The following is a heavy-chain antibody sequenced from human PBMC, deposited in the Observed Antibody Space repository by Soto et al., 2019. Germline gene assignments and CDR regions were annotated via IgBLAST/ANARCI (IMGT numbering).Heavy chain of an antibody. CDR2: INVGNGNT. J-gene: IGHJ4*02. V-gene: IGHV1-3*01. Sequence: ASVKVSCKASGYTFTVYAIHWVRQAPGQGLEWMGWINVGNGNTGYSRKFQGRVTNARDMSASTAYIEVTSLTSEDTAIYYCAREGAHYTPLDHWGQGTLVTVSS. D-gene: IGHD2-15*01. CDR3: AREGAHYTPLDH. CDR1: GYTFTVYA.